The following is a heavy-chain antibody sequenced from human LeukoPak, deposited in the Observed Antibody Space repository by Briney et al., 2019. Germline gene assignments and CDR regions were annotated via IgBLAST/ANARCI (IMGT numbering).Heavy chain of an antibody. CDR2: INPNGGGT. J-gene: IGHJ4*02. V-gene: IGHV1-2*02. CDR1: GYTFTGFF. D-gene: IGHD1-26*01. CDR3: ARGVGAPNYFAY. Sequence: ASVKVSCKASGYTFTGFFMHWVRQAPGQGLEWRAWINPNGGGTNYAQKFQGKVTVTRDTSITTDYMDLSSLRSDDTAVYYCARGVGAPNYFAYWGQGTLVTVSS.